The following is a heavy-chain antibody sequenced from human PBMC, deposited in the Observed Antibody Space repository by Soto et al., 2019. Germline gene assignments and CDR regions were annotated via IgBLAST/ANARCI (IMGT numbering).Heavy chain of an antibody. CDR1: GGSISSGGYY. CDR3: ARATTVTTYYFDY. J-gene: IGHJ4*02. CDR2: IYYSGST. D-gene: IGHD4-17*01. Sequence: QVQLQESGPGLVKPSQTLSLTCTVSGGSISSGGYYWSLIRQHPGKGLEWIGYIYYSGSTYYNPSLKSRVTISVDTSKNQFSLKLSSVTAADTAVYYCARATTVTTYYFDYWGQGTLVTVSS. V-gene: IGHV4-31*03.